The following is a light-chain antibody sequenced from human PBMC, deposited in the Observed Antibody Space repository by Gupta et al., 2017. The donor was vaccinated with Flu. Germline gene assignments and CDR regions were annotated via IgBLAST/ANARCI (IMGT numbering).Light chain of an antibody. CDR2: EVT. V-gene: IGLV2-8*01. CDR1: SSDVGGYNY. J-gene: IGLJ2*01. Sequence: QSALTQPPSASGSPGQSVTISCTGTSSDVGGYNYVSWYQQHPGKAPKLIIYEVTQRPSGVPDRFSGSKSGNTASLTVSGLQAEDEAEYYCSSYADVNSMVFGGGTKLTVL. CDR3: SSYADVNSMV.